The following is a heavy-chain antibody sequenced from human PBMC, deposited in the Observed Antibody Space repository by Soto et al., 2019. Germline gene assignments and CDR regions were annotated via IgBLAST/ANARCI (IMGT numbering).Heavy chain of an antibody. J-gene: IGHJ3*02. CDR2: IYYSGRT. Sequence: QVQLQESGPGLVKPSQTLSLTCTVSGGSISSGDYYWSWIRQPPGKGLEWIGYIYYSGRTYYNPSHKRRITISLATSKNQFSLKLTSVTAADTAVYYCARDLWARTDAFDIWGQGTMVTVSS. D-gene: IGHD7-27*01. CDR1: GGSISSGDYY. CDR3: ARDLWARTDAFDI. V-gene: IGHV4-30-4*01.